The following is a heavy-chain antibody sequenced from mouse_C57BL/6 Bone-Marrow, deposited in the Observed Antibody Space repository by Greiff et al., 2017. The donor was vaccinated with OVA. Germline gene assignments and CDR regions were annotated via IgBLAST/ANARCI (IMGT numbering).Heavy chain of an antibody. CDR3: ARQLYDCYRWYFDV. Sequence: QVQLQQSGAELARPGASVKLSCKASGYTFTSYGISWVKQRTGQGLEWIGEIYPRSGNTYYNEKFKGKATLTADKSSSTAYMELRSLTSEDSAVYFCARQLYDCYRWYFDVWGTGTTVTVSS. J-gene: IGHJ1*03. D-gene: IGHD2-3*01. CDR1: GYTFTSYG. V-gene: IGHV1-81*01. CDR2: IYPRSGNT.